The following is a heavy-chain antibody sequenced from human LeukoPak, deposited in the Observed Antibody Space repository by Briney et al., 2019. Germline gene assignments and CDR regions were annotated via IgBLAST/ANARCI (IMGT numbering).Heavy chain of an antibody. Sequence: ASVKVSCKASGYTFTSYDINWVRQATGQGLEWMGWMNPNSGNTGYAQKFQGRVTMTRNTSITTAYMELSSLRSEDTAVYYCARDASSSWYAFYYYYMDVWGKGTTVTVSS. CDR3: ARDASSSWYAFYYYYMDV. D-gene: IGHD6-13*01. J-gene: IGHJ6*03. V-gene: IGHV1-8*01. CDR1: GYTFTSYD. CDR2: MNPNSGNT.